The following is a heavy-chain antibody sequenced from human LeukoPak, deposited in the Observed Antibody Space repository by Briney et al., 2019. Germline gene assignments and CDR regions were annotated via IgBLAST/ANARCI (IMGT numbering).Heavy chain of an antibody. CDR1: GFTFDDYA. V-gene: IGHV3-9*01. CDR3: AKEGSSSWYQYYYYYGMDV. Sequence: PGGSLRLSCAASGFTFDDYAMHWVRQAPGKGLEWVSGISWNSGSIGYADSVKGRFTISRDNAKNSLYLQMNSLRAEDTALYYCAKEGSSSWYQYYYYYGMDVWGQGTTVTVSS. J-gene: IGHJ6*02. CDR2: ISWNSGSI. D-gene: IGHD6-13*01.